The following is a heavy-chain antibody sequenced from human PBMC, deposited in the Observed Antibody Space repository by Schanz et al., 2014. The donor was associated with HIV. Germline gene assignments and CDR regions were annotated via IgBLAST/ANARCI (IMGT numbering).Heavy chain of an antibody. CDR2: ISWNSGSI. CDR1: GFNFDDYV. V-gene: IGHV3-9*01. CDR3: AKDLNPSNVHTTLVTPPVGYGMDV. D-gene: IGHD5-18*01. J-gene: IGHJ6*02. Sequence: EVQLVESGGGLVQPGRSLRLSCTGSGFNFDDYVMYWVRQAPGKGLEWVSGISWNSGSIGYADSVKGRFTISRDNAKNSLYLQMHSLRAEDTALYYCAKDLNPSNVHTTLVTPPVGYGMDVWGQGTTVTVSS.